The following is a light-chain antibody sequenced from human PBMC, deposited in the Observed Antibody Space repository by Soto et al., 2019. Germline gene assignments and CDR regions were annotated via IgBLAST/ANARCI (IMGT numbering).Light chain of an antibody. V-gene: IGLV1-44*01. Sequence: QSVLTQPPSSSGAPGQRVTISCSGSSPNIGSNAVNWYQQFPGTAPKLLIHSDDQRPSGVPDRLSGSKSGTSASLAISGLQSEDEADYYCAAWDASLNGYVFGTGTKAPS. CDR2: SDD. CDR1: SPNIGSNA. CDR3: AAWDASLNGYV. J-gene: IGLJ1*01.